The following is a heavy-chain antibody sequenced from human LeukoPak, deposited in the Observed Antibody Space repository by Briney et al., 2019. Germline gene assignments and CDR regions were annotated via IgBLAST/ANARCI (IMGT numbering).Heavy chain of an antibody. CDR1: GFTFSSYE. D-gene: IGHD3-10*01. CDR2: INSSGSTI. Sequence: GGSLRLSCAASGFTFSSYEMNWVRQAPGKGLEWVSYINSSGSTIYYADSVKGRFTISRDNAKNSLYLQMNSLRAEDTAVYYCARARITETRYYYYGMDVWGQGTTVTVSS. V-gene: IGHV3-48*03. J-gene: IGHJ6*02. CDR3: ARARITETRYYYYGMDV.